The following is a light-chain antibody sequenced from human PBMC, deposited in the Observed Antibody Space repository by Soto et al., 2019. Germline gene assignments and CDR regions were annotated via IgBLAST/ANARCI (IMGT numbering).Light chain of an antibody. Sequence: EILLTQSPVTLSLSPGERATLSCRASQRINNYLAWYQQKPGQAPRLLIYDISNRATGIPARFSGSGSGTDCTLTISSLEPEDFAVYYCQQRSNLPPLTFGGGTRVE. CDR2: DIS. CDR3: QQRSNLPPLT. J-gene: IGKJ4*01. V-gene: IGKV3-11*01. CDR1: QRINNY.